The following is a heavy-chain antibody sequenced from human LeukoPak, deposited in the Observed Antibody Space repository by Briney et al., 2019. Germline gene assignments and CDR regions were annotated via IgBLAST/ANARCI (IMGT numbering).Heavy chain of an antibody. V-gene: IGHV1-8*01. CDR2: MNPNSGNT. Sequence: ASVKVSCKASGYTFTSYDINWVRQATGQGLEWMGWMNPNSGNTGYAQKFQGRVTMTRNTPITTAYMELSSLRSEDTAVYYCARAPLVERYYYYYYMDVWGKGTTVTVSS. D-gene: IGHD6-6*01. CDR3: ARAPLVERYYYYYYMDV. J-gene: IGHJ6*03. CDR1: GYTFTSYD.